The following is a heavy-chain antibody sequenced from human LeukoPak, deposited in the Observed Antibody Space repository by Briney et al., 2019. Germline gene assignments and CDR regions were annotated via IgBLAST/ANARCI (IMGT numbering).Heavy chain of an antibody. D-gene: IGHD2-2*02. CDR3: ERSRCGPTESMCYNY. J-gene: IGHJ4*02. CDR2: IFQSTYT. V-gene: IGHV4-34*12. CDR1: GVSFSDYS. Sequence: PSETLSLTCAVHGVSFSDYSWSWIRQSPGKGLEWIGEIFQSTYTNYNPSLKSRVTISADRSENQFSLSLTSVTAADTAVYYCERSRCGPTESMCYNYWGQGTLVSVSS.